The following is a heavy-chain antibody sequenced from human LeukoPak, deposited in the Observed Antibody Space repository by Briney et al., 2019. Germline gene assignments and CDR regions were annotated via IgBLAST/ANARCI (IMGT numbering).Heavy chain of an antibody. J-gene: IGHJ3*02. CDR1: GFTFNSYS. CDR3: ARQDYDFWSGYYTRTRSAFEI. D-gene: IGHD3-3*01. CDR2: ISSSSSNI. V-gene: IGHV3-48*01. Sequence: GGSLRLSCTASGFTFNSYSMNWVRQAPGKGLEWVSYISSSSSNIYYADSVKGRFTISRDNAKNSLYLQMNSLRAEDTAVYYCARQDYDFWSGYYTRTRSAFEIWGQGTMVTVSS.